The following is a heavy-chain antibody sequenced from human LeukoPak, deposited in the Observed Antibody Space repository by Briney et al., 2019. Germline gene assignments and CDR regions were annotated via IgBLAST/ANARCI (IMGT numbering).Heavy chain of an antibody. CDR3: ARGGGLDV. CDR2: IKQDGSEK. CDR1: GFTFSLYW. J-gene: IGHJ6*02. V-gene: IGHV3-7*03. D-gene: IGHD3-16*01. Sequence: PGGSLRLSCAASGFTFSLYWMNWVRRAPGKGLEWVANIKQDGSEKNYVDSVKGRFTISRDNAKNSLYLQMNNLRVEDTAMYYCARGGGLDVWGQGATVTVSS.